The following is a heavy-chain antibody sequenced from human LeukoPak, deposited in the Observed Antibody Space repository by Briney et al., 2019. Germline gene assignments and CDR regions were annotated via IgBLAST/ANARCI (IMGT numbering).Heavy chain of an antibody. CDR1: GGTFSSYA. D-gene: IGHD3-22*01. Sequence: GASVKVSCKASGGTFSSYAISWVRQAPGQGLEWMGGIIPIFGTANYAQKFQGRVTITADESTSTAYMELSSLRSEDTAVYYCARDRFLGGYYRTGYYFDYWGQGTLVTVSS. CDR2: IIPIFGTA. CDR3: ARDRFLGGYYRTGYYFDY. V-gene: IGHV1-69*13. J-gene: IGHJ4*02.